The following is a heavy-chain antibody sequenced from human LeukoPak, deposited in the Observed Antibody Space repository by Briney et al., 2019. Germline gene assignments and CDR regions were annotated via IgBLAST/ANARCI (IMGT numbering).Heavy chain of an antibody. CDR2: INQSGST. V-gene: IGHV4-59*08. CDR3: ARLPGIAAV. D-gene: IGHD6-13*01. J-gene: IGHJ4*02. CDR1: GGSTSRYY. Sequence: SETLSLTCTVSGGSTSRYYWSWIRQPPGKRLEWLGYINQSGSTTYNPSLKSRLTTSVDTSKNQISLNLISLTAADTAVYYCARLPGIAAVWGQGTLVTVSS.